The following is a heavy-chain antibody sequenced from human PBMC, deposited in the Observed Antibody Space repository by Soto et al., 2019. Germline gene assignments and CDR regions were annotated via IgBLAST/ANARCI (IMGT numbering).Heavy chain of an antibody. D-gene: IGHD4-4*01. CDR2: INPSGGST. CDR1: GYTFSTYY. J-gene: IGHJ4*02. CDR3: ARYDYNGYYFDY. V-gene: IGHV1-46*01. Sequence: QVQLVQSGAEVKKPGASVKVSCKASGYTFSTYYMHWVRQAPGQGYEWMGIINPSGGSTTYAQKCQGSVAMTRDTSTTTWYMELSSLKSEDTAVYYCARYDYNGYYFDYWGQGTLVTVSS.